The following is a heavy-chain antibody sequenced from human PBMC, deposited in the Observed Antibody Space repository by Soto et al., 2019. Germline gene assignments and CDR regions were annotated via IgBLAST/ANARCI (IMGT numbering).Heavy chain of an antibody. CDR3: ARSSRYQYDSSEGNFDY. V-gene: IGHV4-4*02. D-gene: IGHD3-22*01. J-gene: IGHJ4*02. Sequence: QVQLQESGPGLVKPSGTLSLTCAVSGVSISSNNWWSWVRQPPGKGLEWIGEMYHTGSTNYNPSRKSRVTISVDQSKNHFSLELNSVTAADTAVYYCARSSRYQYDSSEGNFDYWGQGTLVTVSS. CDR1: GVSISSNNW. CDR2: MYHTGST.